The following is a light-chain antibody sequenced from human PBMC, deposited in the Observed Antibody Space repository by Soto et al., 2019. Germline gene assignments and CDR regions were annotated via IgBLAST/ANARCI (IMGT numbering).Light chain of an antibody. V-gene: IGKV3D-20*02. CDR2: GAS. Sequence: ENVLTQSPGTMSLSPGERATLSCRSSQSVGRNYLAWFQKKSGQAPRLVIYGASSRAAGIPDRLSGSGSGTDFNLTISRLETEDFAVYYCQQRSNWQITFGQGTRLEIK. CDR1: QSVGRNY. J-gene: IGKJ5*01. CDR3: QQRSNWQIT.